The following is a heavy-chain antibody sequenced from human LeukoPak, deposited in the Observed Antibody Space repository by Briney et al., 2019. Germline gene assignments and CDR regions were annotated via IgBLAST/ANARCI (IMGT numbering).Heavy chain of an antibody. D-gene: IGHD3-10*01. J-gene: IGHJ6*03. V-gene: IGHV1-46*01. CDR3: ARGPSITVVRGGQWYYYMDV. Sequence: ASVKVSCKASGYTFTSYYIHWVRQAPGQGLEWMGLMNPSGGSTNYAQKFQGRVTMTRDTSTSTVYMELSSLRSEDTAVYYCARGPSITVVRGGQWYYYMDVWGKGTTVTISS. CDR1: GYTFTSYY. CDR2: MNPSGGST.